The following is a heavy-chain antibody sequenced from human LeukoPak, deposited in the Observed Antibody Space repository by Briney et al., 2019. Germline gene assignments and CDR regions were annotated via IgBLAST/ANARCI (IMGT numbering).Heavy chain of an antibody. CDR2: FDREDGET. Sequence: ASVKVSCKVSGFTLTGFSMHWVRQAPGKGLEWMRGFDREDGETIYAQKFQGRVTMTEDTSTDTAFMDLSSLRAEDTALYYCAKDMGYYDTGGPDYWGQGTLVTVSS. V-gene: IGHV1-24*01. CDR1: GFTLTGFS. CDR3: AKDMGYYDTGGPDY. J-gene: IGHJ4*02. D-gene: IGHD3-22*01.